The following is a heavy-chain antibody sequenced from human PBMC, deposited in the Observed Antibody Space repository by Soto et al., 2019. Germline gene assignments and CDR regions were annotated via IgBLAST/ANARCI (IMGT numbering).Heavy chain of an antibody. Sequence: PGGSLRLSCAASGFTFSSYGMHWVRQAPGKGLEWVAVIWYDGSNKYYADSVKGRFTISRDNSKNTLYLQMNSLRAEDTAVYYCARLQYYDFWSGPVWGQGTTVTVS. CDR1: GFTFSSYG. CDR3: ARLQYYDFWSGPV. V-gene: IGHV3-33*01. CDR2: IWYDGSNK. J-gene: IGHJ6*02. D-gene: IGHD3-3*01.